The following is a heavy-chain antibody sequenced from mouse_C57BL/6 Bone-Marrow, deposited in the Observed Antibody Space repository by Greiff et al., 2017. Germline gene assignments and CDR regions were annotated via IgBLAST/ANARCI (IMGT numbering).Heavy chain of an antibody. CDR3: ARPYSTAY. CDR1: GFTFSSYG. Sequence: EVQGVESGGDLVKPGGSLKLSCAASGFTFSSYGMSWVRQTPDKRLEWVATISSGGSYTYYPDSVKGRFAISRDNAKNTLYLQMSSLKSEDTAMYYCARPYSTAYWGQGTLVTVSA. J-gene: IGHJ3*01. CDR2: ISSGGSYT. D-gene: IGHD2-5*01. V-gene: IGHV5-6*01.